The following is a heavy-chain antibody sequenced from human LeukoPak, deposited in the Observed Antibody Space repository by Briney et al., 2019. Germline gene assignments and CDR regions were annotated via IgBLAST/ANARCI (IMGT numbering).Heavy chain of an antibody. CDR2: ISGDETYT. Sequence: QPGGSLRLSCVASGFTFSSDFMHWIRQAPGEGLMYVSQISGDETYTNYADSVKGRFTISRDNAKNTLYLQMNSLRAEDTAVYYCVREDNAFNIWGQGTLVTVSP. V-gene: IGHV3-74*01. CDR3: VREDNAFNI. CDR1: GFTFSSDF. J-gene: IGHJ3*02.